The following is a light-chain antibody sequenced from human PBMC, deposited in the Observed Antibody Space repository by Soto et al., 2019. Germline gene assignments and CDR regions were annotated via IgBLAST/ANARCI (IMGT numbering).Light chain of an antibody. CDR1: QNVGSRY. CDR2: GTS. Sequence: IVLTQSPGTLSLSPGGRATLSCRASQNVGSRYLAWYQQKPGQAPRLLIYGTSNRATGIPDRFSGSGSGTDFSLTISSLEPGDLAVYYCQQYGSAPRTFGQGTKVEIK. V-gene: IGKV3-20*01. CDR3: QQYGSAPRT. J-gene: IGKJ1*01.